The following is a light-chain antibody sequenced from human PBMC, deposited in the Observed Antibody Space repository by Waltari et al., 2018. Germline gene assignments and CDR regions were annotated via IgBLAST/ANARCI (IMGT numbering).Light chain of an antibody. CDR3: QQYGRSSYT. V-gene: IGKV3-20*01. Sequence: EIVLTQSPGTLSLSPGERATLSCRASQSVSSNYLAWYQQKPGQAPRLFIDGASSRGTGIPDRFSGSGSGTDFTLTISRLEPEDFAVYYCQQYGRSSYTFGQGTKLEIK. CDR2: GAS. CDR1: QSVSSNY. J-gene: IGKJ2*01.